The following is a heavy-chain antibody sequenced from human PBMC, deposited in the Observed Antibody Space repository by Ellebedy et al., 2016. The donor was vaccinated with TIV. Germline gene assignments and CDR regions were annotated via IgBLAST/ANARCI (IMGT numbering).Heavy chain of an antibody. V-gene: IGHV4-59*01. CDR2: AYYTGST. D-gene: IGHD4-11*01. J-gene: IGHJ4*02. CDR3: ASYSSRIRNFEY. CDR1: GASIRSYY. Sequence: MPSETLSLTCSVSGASIRSYYWGWIRQPPGKGLEWIGYAYYTGSTNYNPSLESRVTMSVDTSRNHFSLKLSFVTAADTAVYYCASYSSRIRNFEYWGQGTLVTVSS.